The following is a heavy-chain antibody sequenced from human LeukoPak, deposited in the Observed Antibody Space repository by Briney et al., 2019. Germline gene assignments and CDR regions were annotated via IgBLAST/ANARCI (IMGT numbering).Heavy chain of an antibody. CDR3: ARGVYQFDY. V-gene: IGHV3-7*01. D-gene: IGHD3-16*02. J-gene: IGHJ4*02. CDR2: MKQDGSEI. CDR1: GFTFSSYW. Sequence: PGGSLRLSCAASGFTFSSYWMTWVRQAPGKGLEWVAYMKQDGSEIYYVDSVKGRFTISRDNANNSLYLQMNSLRAEDTALYYCARGVYQFDYRGQGTLVTVSS.